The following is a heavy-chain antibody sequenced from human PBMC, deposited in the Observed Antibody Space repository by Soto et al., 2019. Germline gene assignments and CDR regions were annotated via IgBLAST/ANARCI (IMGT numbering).Heavy chain of an antibody. CDR3: AQVDDVAALFAY. J-gene: IGHJ4*02. Sequence: QITLKESGPTLVKPTQTLTLTCTFSGFSLSTTGEGVGWIRQPPGKALEWLAVIYWNDDNSYSPSLKSRLTISKATSKKQVVLTMMNMAPVDTGTYYCAQVDDVAALFAYLGQGTLVTVSS. CDR2: IYWNDDN. V-gene: IGHV2-5*01. D-gene: IGHD6-6*01. CDR1: GFSLSTTGEG.